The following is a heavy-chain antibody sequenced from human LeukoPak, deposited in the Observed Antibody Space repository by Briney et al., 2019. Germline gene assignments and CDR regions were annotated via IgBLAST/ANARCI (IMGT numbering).Heavy chain of an antibody. D-gene: IGHD3-10*01. V-gene: IGHV1-18*04. Sequence: ASVKVSCKASGYTFTSYGISWVRQAPGQGLEWMGWISAYNGNTNYAQKLQGRVTMTTDTSTSTAYMELRSLRSADTAVYYCARSTLLWFGSSWFDPWGQGTLVTVSS. J-gene: IGHJ5*02. CDR3: ARSTLLWFGSSWFDP. CDR1: GYTFTSYG. CDR2: ISAYNGNT.